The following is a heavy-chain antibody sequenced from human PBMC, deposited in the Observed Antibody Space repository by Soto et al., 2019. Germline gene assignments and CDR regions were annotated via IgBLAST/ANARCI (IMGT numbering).Heavy chain of an antibody. V-gene: IGHV1-24*01. Sequence: GAPVKVSCKVSGDTLTELSMHWVRQAPGKGLEWMGGFDPEDGETIYAQKFQGRVTMTEDTSTDTAYMELSSLRSEDTAVYYCATLIYGDPDAFDIWGQGTMVTVSS. J-gene: IGHJ3*02. CDR1: GDTLTELS. D-gene: IGHD4-17*01. CDR2: FDPEDGET. CDR3: ATLIYGDPDAFDI.